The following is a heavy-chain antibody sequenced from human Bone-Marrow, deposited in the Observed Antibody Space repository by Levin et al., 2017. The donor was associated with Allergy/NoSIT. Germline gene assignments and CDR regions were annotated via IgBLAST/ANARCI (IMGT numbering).Heavy chain of an antibody. CDR3: ARGRAETWNYVFT. V-gene: IGHV4-31*03. CDR2: IYNSGST. D-gene: IGHD1-7*01. CDR1: GGSFTRGGYY. Sequence: SETLSLTCTVSGGSFTRGGYYWSWIRQHPGKGLEWIGNIYNSGSTYYNPSLKSRVTMSVDTSKNQFSLNLSSVTAADTAVYYCARGRAETWNYVFTWGQGTLVTVSS. J-gene: IGHJ5*02.